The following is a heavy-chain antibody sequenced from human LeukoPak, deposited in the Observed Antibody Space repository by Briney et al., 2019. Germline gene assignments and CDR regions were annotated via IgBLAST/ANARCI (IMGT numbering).Heavy chain of an antibody. V-gene: IGHV4-39*07. CDR1: GGSISSSSYY. CDR3: ARGQKNTPFDY. J-gene: IGHJ4*02. CDR2: IYYSEST. Sequence: SETLSLTCTVSGGSISSSSYYWGWIRQPPGKGLEWIGNIYYSESTYYNPSLKSRVTILVDTSKNQFSLKLSSVTAADTAVYYCARGQKNTPFDYWGQGTLVTVSS. D-gene: IGHD2/OR15-2a*01.